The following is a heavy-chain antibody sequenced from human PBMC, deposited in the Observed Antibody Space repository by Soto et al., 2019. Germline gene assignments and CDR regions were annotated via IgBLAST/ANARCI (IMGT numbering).Heavy chain of an antibody. CDR1: GFTFSSYA. J-gene: IGHJ5*02. V-gene: IGHV3-23*01. D-gene: IGHD3-10*01. CDR2: ISGSGGST. Sequence: GGSLRLSCAASGFTFSSYAMSWVRQAPGKGLEWVSAISGSGGSTYYADSVKGRFTISRDNSKNTLYLQMNSLRAEDTAVYYCAKKVLLWFGELLLGGWFDPWGQGTLVTVSS. CDR3: AKKVLLWFGELLLGGWFDP.